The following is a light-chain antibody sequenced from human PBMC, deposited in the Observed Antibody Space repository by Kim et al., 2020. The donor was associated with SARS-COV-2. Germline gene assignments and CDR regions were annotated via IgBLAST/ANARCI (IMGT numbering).Light chain of an antibody. CDR1: SSNIGNNF. CDR2: DNN. J-gene: IGLJ2*01. CDR3: GTWDSSLSAVV. Sequence: GQNVTISCSGSSSNIGNNFVSWYRQLPGTAPKLLIYDNNKRPSGIPDRFSGSKSGTSATLGITGLQTGDEADYYCGTWDSSLSAVVFGGGTKLTVL. V-gene: IGLV1-51*01.